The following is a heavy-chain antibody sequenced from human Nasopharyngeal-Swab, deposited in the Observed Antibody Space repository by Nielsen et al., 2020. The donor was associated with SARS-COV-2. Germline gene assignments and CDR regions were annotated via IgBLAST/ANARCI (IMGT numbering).Heavy chain of an antibody. J-gene: IGHJ6*02. CDR3: ARVRYYYYGMDV. CDR2: IYSGGST. V-gene: IGHV3-53*01. Sequence: VRQAPGKGLEWVSVIYSGGSTYYADSVKGRFTISRDNSKNTLYLQMNSLRAEDTAVYYCARVRYYYYGMDVWGQGTTVTVSS.